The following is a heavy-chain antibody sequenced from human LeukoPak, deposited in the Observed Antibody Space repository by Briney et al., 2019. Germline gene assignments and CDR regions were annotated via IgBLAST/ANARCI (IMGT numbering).Heavy chain of an antibody. CDR2: ISTYTGDT. Sequence: GASVKVSCKASGYTFTSYGISWVRQAPGQGLEWMGWISTYTGDTNYARNLQRRVTMTTDKSTTTAYMEVGSLRSDDTAVYYCARVVGYCTGTSCYLDYWGQGSLVTVSS. CDR3: ARVVGYCTGTSCYLDY. V-gene: IGHV1-18*01. D-gene: IGHD2-2*01. J-gene: IGHJ4*02. CDR1: GYTFTSYG.